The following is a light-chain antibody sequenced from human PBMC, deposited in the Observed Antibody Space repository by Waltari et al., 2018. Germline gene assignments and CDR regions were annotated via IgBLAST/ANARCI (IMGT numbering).Light chain of an antibody. CDR3: QTWGTGTVV. CDR1: SGHSTYT. V-gene: IGLV4-69*01. J-gene: IGLJ2*01. Sequence: QLVLTQSPSASASLGASVKLTCTLSSGHSTYTIAWHQQQPEKGPRYLMRVNSDGTHSKVDGSPDRCSGSTSGGERHLTISSLQSEDEADYYCQTWGTGTVVFGGGTKLTVL. CDR2: VNSDGTH.